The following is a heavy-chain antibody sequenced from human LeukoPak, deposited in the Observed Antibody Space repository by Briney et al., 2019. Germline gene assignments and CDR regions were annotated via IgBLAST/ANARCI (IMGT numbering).Heavy chain of an antibody. V-gene: IGHV4-4*07. CDR1: GGSISSYY. CDR3: ARENTGSYREFDY. Sequence: SETLSLTCTVSGGSISSYYWSWIRQPAGKGLEWIGRIYSGGSTNYNPSLKSRVTMSVDSSNNQFSLKLSSVTAADSAVFYCARENTGSYREFDYWGQGTLVTVSS. J-gene: IGHJ4*02. D-gene: IGHD1-26*01. CDR2: IYSGGST.